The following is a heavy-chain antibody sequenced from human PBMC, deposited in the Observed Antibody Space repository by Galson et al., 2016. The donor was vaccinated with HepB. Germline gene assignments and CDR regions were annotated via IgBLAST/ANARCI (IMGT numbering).Heavy chain of an antibody. CDR3: ARAKANWDGGGDNWFDP. V-gene: IGHV6-1*01. J-gene: IGHJ5*02. Sequence: CAIPGDSVSTNSAAWNWIRQSPSRGLEWLGRTYYRSKWYNAYALSVNSRITINPDTSKNQISLQLNSVTPEDTAVYYCARAKANWDGGGDNWFDPWGPGTMVTVAS. CDR1: GDSVSTNSAA. D-gene: IGHD7-27*01. CDR2: TYYRSKWYN.